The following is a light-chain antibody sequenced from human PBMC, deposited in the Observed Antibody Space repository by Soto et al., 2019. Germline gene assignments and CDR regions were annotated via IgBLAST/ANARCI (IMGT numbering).Light chain of an antibody. V-gene: IGKV2-28*01. J-gene: IGKJ1*01. CDR2: LGS. Sequence: IGMDQCRLGLPVTPGGPASLSCKSSQSLLHSNGYNYLDWYLQKPGQSPQLLIYLGSNRASGVPDRFSRSGSGTDFTLKISRVEAEDVGVYYCMQALQTPRTFAPGTKLDIK. CDR3: MQALQTPRT. CDR1: QSLLHSNGYNY.